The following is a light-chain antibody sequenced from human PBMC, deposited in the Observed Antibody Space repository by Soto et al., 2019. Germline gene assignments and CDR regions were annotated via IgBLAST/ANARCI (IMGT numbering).Light chain of an antibody. V-gene: IGKV1-9*01. CDR1: QAVSRY. J-gene: IGKJ3*01. CDR2: AAS. CDR3: QQLNSYVFA. Sequence: DIQLTQSPSFLSASVGDRVTIXXXASQAVSRYLAWYQQKPGKAPNLLIYAASTWRSGVPSRFSGSGSETEFTLTISSLQPEDFANYYCQQLNSYVFAFGPGTKVDIK.